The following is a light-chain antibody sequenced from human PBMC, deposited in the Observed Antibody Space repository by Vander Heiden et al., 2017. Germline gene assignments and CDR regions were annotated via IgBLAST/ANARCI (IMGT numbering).Light chain of an antibody. CDR1: QSISSY. CDR2: AAS. Sequence: DIQMTQSPSSLSASVGDRVPITCRASQSISSYLNWYQQKTGKAPKLLIYAASSLQSGGPSRCSGSRSGTAVSLLISSMQPEEFATFYCHKSYRNRGIFGPGTKVEIK. J-gene: IGKJ3*01. CDR3: HKSYRNRGI. V-gene: IGKV1-39*01.